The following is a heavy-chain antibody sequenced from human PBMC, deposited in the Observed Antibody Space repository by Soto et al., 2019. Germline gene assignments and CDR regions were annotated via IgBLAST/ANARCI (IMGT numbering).Heavy chain of an antibody. Sequence: GASVKVSCKASGGTFSSYAISWVRQAPGQGLEWMGGIIPIFGTANYAQKFQGRVTITADESTSTAYMELSSLRSEDTAVYYCARVPLVFGLYSNYGWFDPWGQGTLVTVSS. CDR1: GGTFSSYA. J-gene: IGHJ5*02. V-gene: IGHV1-69*13. D-gene: IGHD4-4*01. CDR3: ARVPLVFGLYSNYGWFDP. CDR2: IIPIFGTA.